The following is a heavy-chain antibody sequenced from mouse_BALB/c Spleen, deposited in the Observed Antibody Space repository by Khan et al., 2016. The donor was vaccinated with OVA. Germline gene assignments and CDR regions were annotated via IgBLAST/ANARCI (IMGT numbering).Heavy chain of an antibody. D-gene: IGHD2-2*01. Sequence: EVQLQESGGDLVKPGGSLKLSCAASGFTFSNYGMSWVRQTPDKRLEWVATITNGGSYTSYPDSVKGRFTISSDNAKNTLYLQMSSLKSEDTAIYYCARRGDDEAWFAYWGQGTLVTVSA. J-gene: IGHJ3*01. CDR3: ARRGDDEAWFAY. CDR2: ITNGGSYT. CDR1: GFTFSNYG. V-gene: IGHV5-6*01.